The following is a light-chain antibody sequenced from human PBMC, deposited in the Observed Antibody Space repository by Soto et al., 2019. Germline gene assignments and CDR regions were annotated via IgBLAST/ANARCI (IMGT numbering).Light chain of an antibody. CDR3: ASWDDILNGVV. CDR1: TSNIGSNS. Sequence: QSVLTQPPSASGTPGQTVTIPCSGSTSNIGSNSVHWYQQLPGTAPKVLIYTNSQRPSGVPDRFSGSMSDTSASLAISGLQSEDEANYYCASWDDILNGVVFGGGTKLTVL. J-gene: IGLJ2*01. CDR2: TNS. V-gene: IGLV1-44*01.